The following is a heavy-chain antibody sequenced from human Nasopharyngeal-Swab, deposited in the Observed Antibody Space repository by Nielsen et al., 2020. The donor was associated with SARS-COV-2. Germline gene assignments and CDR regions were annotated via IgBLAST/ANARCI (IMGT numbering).Heavy chain of an antibody. CDR3: AKDDSSGYYYKTEEDYYYYGMDV. CDR1: GFTVSSNY. CDR2: IYSGGST. J-gene: IGHJ6*02. D-gene: IGHD3-22*01. V-gene: IGHV3-53*01. Sequence: GASLQISCAASGFTVSSNYMSWVRQAPGKGLEWVSVIYSGGSTYYADSVKGRFTISRDNSKNTLYLQMNSLRAEDTAVYYCAKDDSSGYYYKTEEDYYYYGMDVWGQGTTVTVSS.